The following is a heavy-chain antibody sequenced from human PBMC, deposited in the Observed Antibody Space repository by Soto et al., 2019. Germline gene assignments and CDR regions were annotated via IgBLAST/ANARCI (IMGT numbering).Heavy chain of an antibody. CDR2: TIPLLNVA. CDR1: GGTFRTST. J-gene: IGHJ4*02. V-gene: IGHV1-69*08. CDR3: ARDSPIGSTFSGYDAIDS. D-gene: IGHD5-12*01. Sequence: QVQLVQSGAEVKKPGSSVKVSCKASGGTFRTSTFTWVRQAPGQGLEWMGRTIPLLNVADYAQDFQGRLTITADKSTSTTYMELTSLTSKDTAVYYCARDSPIGSTFSGYDAIDSWGQGTLVTVSS.